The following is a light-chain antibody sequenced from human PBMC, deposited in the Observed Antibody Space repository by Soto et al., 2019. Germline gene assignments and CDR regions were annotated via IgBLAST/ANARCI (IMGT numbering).Light chain of an antibody. CDR2: GAS. CDR1: QSVSSSY. J-gene: IGKJ1*01. V-gene: IGKV3-20*01. CDR3: QQYGSSPRT. Sequence: EIGLTQSPGTLSLSPGEIATLSFRASQSVSSSYLAWYQQKPGQAPRLLIYGASSRATGIPDRFSGSGSGTDFTLTISRLEPEDFAVYYCQQYGSSPRTFGQGTKVEIK.